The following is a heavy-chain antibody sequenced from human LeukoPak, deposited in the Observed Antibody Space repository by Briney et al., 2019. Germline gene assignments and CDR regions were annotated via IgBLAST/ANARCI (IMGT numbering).Heavy chain of an antibody. V-gene: IGHV4-59*12. D-gene: IGHD3-3*01. CDR1: GGSISSYY. J-gene: IGHJ4*02. Sequence: SETLSLTCTVSGGSISSYYWSWIRQPPGKGLEWIGYIYYSGSTNYNPSLKSRVTISVDTSKNQFSLKLSSVTAADTAVYYCARGGDYDFWSGYPPFDYWGQGTLVTVSS. CDR3: ARGGDYDFWSGYPPFDY. CDR2: IYYSGST.